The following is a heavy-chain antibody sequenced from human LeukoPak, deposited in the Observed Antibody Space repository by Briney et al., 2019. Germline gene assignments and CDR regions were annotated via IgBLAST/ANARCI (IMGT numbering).Heavy chain of an antibody. CDR2: ISGSGGST. Sequence: GGSLRLSCAASGFTFSSYAMSWVRQAPGKGLEWVSAISGSGGSTYYADSVKGRFTISRDNSMNTLYLQMNSLRAEDTAVYYCAKDASGSYYGNDYFDYWGQGTLVTVSS. CDR1: GFTFSSYA. J-gene: IGHJ4*02. CDR3: AKDASGSYYGNDYFDY. V-gene: IGHV3-23*01. D-gene: IGHD1-26*01.